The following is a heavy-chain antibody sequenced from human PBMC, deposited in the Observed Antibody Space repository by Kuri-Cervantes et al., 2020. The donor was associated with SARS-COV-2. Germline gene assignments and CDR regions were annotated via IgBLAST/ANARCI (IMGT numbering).Heavy chain of an antibody. V-gene: IGHV3-11*01. CDR3: ARTYSGSYYGYPDY. J-gene: IGHJ4*02. D-gene: IGHD1-26*01. Sequence: GGSLRLSCEASGFTFSDYYMSWIRQAPGKGLEWVSHISGSGNTIDYADSVRGRFTSSRDNAKNSLYLQMNSLRAEDTALYYCARTYSGSYYGYPDYWGQGTLVTVSS. CDR1: GFTFSDYY. CDR2: ISGSGNTI.